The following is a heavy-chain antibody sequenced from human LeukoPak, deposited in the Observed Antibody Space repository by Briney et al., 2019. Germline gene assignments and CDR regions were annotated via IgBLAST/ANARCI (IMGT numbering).Heavy chain of an antibody. CDR1: GGSFSGYY. V-gene: IGHV4-34*01. CDR2: INHSGST. CDR3: ARLGRLGELLYNDY. Sequence: SETLSLTCAVYGGSFSGYYWSWIRQPPGKGLEWIGEINHSGSTNYNPSLKSRVTISVDTSKNQFSLKLSSVTAADTAVYYCARLGRLGELLYNDYWGQGTLVTVSS. J-gene: IGHJ4*02. D-gene: IGHD3-10*01.